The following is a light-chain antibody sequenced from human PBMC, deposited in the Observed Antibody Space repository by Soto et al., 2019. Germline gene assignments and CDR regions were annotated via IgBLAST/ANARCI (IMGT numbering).Light chain of an antibody. CDR2: KAS. J-gene: IGKJ2*01. Sequence: DIQMTQSPSTLSASVGDRVTITCRASQSISSWLAWYQQKPGKAPKLLIYKASSLKSGVPSRFSGSGSGTEFTLTISRLQPDDFATYYCQHRDTFGQGTKLEIK. CDR3: QHRDT. V-gene: IGKV1-5*03. CDR1: QSISSW.